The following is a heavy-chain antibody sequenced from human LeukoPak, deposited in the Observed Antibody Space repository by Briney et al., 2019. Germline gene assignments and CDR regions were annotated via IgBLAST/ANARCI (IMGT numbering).Heavy chain of an antibody. J-gene: IGHJ4*02. D-gene: IGHD5-18*01. CDR1: EFTFISYS. Sequence: GGSLRLSVPASEFTFISYSRNGVRRAPGKGLEGFSSIGTTSNSMYYADSLKGRFTISRDNAESSLYLQMNSLRVEDTAVYFCAREGITAMADAWNDYWGQGTLVTVSS. CDR3: AREGITAMADAWNDY. CDR2: IGTTSNSM. V-gene: IGHV3-21*01.